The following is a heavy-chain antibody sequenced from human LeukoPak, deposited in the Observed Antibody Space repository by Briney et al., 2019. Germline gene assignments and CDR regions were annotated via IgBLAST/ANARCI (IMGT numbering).Heavy chain of an antibody. Sequence: PSQTLSLTCTVSGGSISSGGYYWSWIRQPPGKGLEWIGYIYHSGSTYYNPSLKSRVTISVDRSKNQFSLKLSSVTAADTAVYYCARELGIDGSYLVDYWGQGTLVTVSS. J-gene: IGHJ4*02. CDR1: GGSISSGGYY. CDR2: IYHSGST. V-gene: IGHV4-30-2*01. CDR3: ARELGIDGSYLVDY. D-gene: IGHD1-26*01.